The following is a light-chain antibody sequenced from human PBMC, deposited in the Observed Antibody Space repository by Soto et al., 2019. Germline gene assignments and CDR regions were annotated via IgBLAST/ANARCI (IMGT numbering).Light chain of an antibody. Sequence: EVVLTQSPGTLSLSPGERATLSCRASQSVSSNYLAWYQQKPGQAPRLLIFGASYRATGIPDRFSGSGSATDFTLTISRLEPEDFAVYYCQQYGTSFLYTFGQGTKVEIK. CDR3: QQYGTSFLYT. CDR1: QSVSSNY. CDR2: GAS. J-gene: IGKJ2*01. V-gene: IGKV3-20*01.